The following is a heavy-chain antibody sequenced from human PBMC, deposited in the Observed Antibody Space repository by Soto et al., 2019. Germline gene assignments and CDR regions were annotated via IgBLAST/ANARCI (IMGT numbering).Heavy chain of an antibody. CDR2: IYYSGST. J-gene: IGHJ6*03. D-gene: IGHD3-10*01. Sequence: SETLSLTCPVSGDSISSSRYYWGWIRQPPGKGLEWIGSIYYSGSTYYNPSLKSRVTISVDTSKNQFSLKLSSVTAADTAVYYCASIPSPYYYGSGSYISPYYYYYYMDVWGKGTTVTVSS. CDR1: GDSISSSRYY. V-gene: IGHV4-39*01. CDR3: ASIPSPYYYGSGSYISPYYYYYYMDV.